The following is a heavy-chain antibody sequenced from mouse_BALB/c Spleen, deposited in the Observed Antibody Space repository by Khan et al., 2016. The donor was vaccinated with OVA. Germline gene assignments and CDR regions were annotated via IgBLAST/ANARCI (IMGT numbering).Heavy chain of an antibody. CDR2: INPHFGET. D-gene: IGHD1-1*01. V-gene: IGHV1-20*02. J-gene: IGHJ2*01. Sequence: EVQLVESGPELVKPGASVKISCKASGYSFTGYFMHWVMQSHGKSLEWIGRINPHFGETFYNQKFVDKATLTVDESSSTAHLELRSLASEDSAVYYCARIYDSDFDYWGQGTTRTVSS. CDR3: ARIYDSDFDY. CDR1: GYSFTGYF.